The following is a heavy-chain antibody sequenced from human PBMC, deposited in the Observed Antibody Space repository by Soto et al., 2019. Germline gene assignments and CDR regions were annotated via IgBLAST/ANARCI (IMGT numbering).Heavy chain of an antibody. Sequence: GSLKLSCAASGSSFTSYAISCVLQLPVKVLEWVSAISGSGGNTCYGESVKGRVTISTDNSKNTAYLQRNSLKAEDTAVYYCAKARAPPIPGIGVGGQNDVVDYWGQGTLVTVSS. CDR3: AKARAPPIPGIGVGGQNDVVDY. CDR2: ISGSGGNT. V-gene: IGHV3-23*01. D-gene: IGHD6-19*01. CDR1: GSSFTSYA. J-gene: IGHJ4*02.